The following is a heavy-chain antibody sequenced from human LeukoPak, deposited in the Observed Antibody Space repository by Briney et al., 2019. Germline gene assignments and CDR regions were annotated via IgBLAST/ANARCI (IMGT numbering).Heavy chain of an antibody. D-gene: IGHD3-16*01. CDR2: ISGSGGST. Sequence: GGSLRLSCAASGFTFSSYAMSWVRQAPGKGLGWVSAISGSGGSTYYADSVKGRFTISRDNSRDTLYLQMNSLRAKDTAVYYCAKGYYDYVWGSYYFHYWGQGTLVTVSS. V-gene: IGHV3-23*01. J-gene: IGHJ4*02. CDR3: AKGYYDYVWGSYYFHY. CDR1: GFTFSSYA.